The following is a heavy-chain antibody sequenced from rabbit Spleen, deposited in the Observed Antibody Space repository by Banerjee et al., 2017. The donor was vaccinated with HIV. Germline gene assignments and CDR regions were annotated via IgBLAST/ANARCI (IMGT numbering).Heavy chain of an antibody. V-gene: IGHV1S40*01. Sequence: QSLEESGGDLVKPGASLTLTCTASGFTFSGSYWICWVRQAPGKGLEWIACIDGEGSGFTYSATWAKGRFTCSKTSSTTVTLQMTSLTVADTATYFCARDTATSFSSYGMDLWGPGTLVTVS. CDR2: IDGEGSGFT. J-gene: IGHJ6*01. CDR3: ARDTATSFSSYGMDL. D-gene: IGHD7-1*01. CDR1: GFTFSGSYW.